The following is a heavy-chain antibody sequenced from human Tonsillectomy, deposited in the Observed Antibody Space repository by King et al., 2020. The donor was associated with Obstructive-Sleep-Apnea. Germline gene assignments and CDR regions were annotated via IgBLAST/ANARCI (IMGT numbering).Heavy chain of an antibody. Sequence: QLQESGPGLVKPSETLSLTCIVSGGSISSSTYSWGWIRQPPGKGLEWIGSIHYRGSTYYIPSLKSRVTISVDTSKNQFSLKLSSGTAADTAVYYCARLKITTPYHYDSGGYYPPKYYLDYWGQGTLVTVSS. CDR3: ARLKITTPYHYDSGGYYPPKYYLDY. CDR1: GGSISSSTYS. V-gene: IGHV4-39*01. J-gene: IGHJ4*02. D-gene: IGHD3-22*01. CDR2: IHYRGST.